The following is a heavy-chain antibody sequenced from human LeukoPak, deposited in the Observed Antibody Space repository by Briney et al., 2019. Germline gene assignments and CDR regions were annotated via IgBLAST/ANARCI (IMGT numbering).Heavy chain of an antibody. J-gene: IGHJ5*02. CDR2: IYYSGST. CDR3: ARDLRDSLNWFDP. D-gene: IGHD3/OR15-3a*01. CDR1: GGSISSGGYY. V-gene: IGHV4-31*03. Sequence: PSETLSLTCTVSGGSISSGGYYWSWIRQHPGKGLEWIGYIYYSGSTYYNPSLKSRVTISVDTSKNQFSLKLSSVTAADTAVYYCARDLRDSLNWFDPWGQGTLVTVSS.